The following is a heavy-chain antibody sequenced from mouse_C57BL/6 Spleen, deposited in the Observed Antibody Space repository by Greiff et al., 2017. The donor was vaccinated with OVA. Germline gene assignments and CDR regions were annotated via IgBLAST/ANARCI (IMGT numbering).Heavy chain of an antibody. CDR1: GYTFTSYW. J-gene: IGHJ2*01. Sequence: QVQLQQPGAELVRPGSSVKLSCKASGYTFTSYWMHWVKQRPIQGLEWIGNIDPSDSETHYNQKFKDKATLTVDKSSSTAYMQLSSLTSEDSAVYYCARTYYGYDGGGFGYWGQGTTLTVSS. D-gene: IGHD2-9*01. V-gene: IGHV1-52*01. CDR3: ARTYYGYDGGGFGY. CDR2: IDPSDSET.